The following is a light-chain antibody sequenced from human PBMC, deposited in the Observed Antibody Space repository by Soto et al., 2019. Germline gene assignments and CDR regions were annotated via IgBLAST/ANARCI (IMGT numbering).Light chain of an antibody. CDR1: QSVSRSY. Sequence: EIVLTQSPGTLSLSPGDRATLSCRASQSVSRSYLGWYQQKPGQAPRLLVYGASIRAAGVPDRFSGSGSGTEFTLTISRLEPEDFTVYYCHHYETFGQGTKVDI. J-gene: IGKJ1*01. CDR3: HHYET. V-gene: IGKV3-20*01. CDR2: GAS.